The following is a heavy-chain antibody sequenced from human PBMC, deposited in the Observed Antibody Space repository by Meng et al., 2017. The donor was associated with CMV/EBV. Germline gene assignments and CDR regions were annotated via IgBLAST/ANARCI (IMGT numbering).Heavy chain of an antibody. D-gene: IGHD2-2*03. J-gene: IGHJ4*02. CDR2: INWNSGDI. Sequence: GGSLRLSCAASGFTFDDYAMHWVRQAPGKGLEWVSGINWNSGDIGYADSMKGRSTISRDNAKNSLYLQMNSLRDEDTALYYCAKDIRGYWYSLEYWGQGTLVTVSS. V-gene: IGHV3-9*01. CDR1: GFTFDDYA. CDR3: AKDIRGYWYSLEY.